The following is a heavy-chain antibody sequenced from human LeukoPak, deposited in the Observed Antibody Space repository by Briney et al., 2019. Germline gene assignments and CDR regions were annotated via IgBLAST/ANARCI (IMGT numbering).Heavy chain of an antibody. Sequence: GGSLRLSCAASGFTFSSYAMSWVRQAPGKVLEWVSGVSRSGGSTYYADSVKGRFTISRDNSKNTLFLQLHNLRVEDTALYYCARDLHYYVAMDVWGQGTPVTVSS. CDR3: ARDLHYYVAMDV. D-gene: IGHD3-10*02. CDR2: VSRSGGST. CDR1: GFTFSSYA. J-gene: IGHJ6*02. V-gene: IGHV3-23*01.